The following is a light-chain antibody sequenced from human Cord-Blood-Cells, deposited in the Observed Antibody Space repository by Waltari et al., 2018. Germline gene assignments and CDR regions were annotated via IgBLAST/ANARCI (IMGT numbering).Light chain of an antibody. CDR3: QQSYSIPIT. Sequence: DMQMTQSPSSLSASVGDRVTITCRASQSISSYLNWYQQKPGKAPKLLIYAASSLQSGVPSRFSGSGSETDFTLTISSLQPEDFATYYCQQSYSIPITFGQGTRLEIK. CDR2: AAS. J-gene: IGKJ5*01. CDR1: QSISSY. V-gene: IGKV1-39*01.